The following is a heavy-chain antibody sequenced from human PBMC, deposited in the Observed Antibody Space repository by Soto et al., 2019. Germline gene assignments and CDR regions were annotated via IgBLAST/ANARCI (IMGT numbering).Heavy chain of an antibody. D-gene: IGHD3-10*01. Sequence: SETLSLTCTVSGGSVSFGSYYWSWIRQPPGKGLEWIGYIYHSGRTNYNPSLKGRITISLDTSKNQFSLKLSAVTAADTAVYYCAREFPYGPDYWGQGTLVTVSS. CDR3: AREFPYGPDY. CDR1: GGSVSFGSYY. V-gene: IGHV4-61*01. CDR2: IYHSGRT. J-gene: IGHJ4*02.